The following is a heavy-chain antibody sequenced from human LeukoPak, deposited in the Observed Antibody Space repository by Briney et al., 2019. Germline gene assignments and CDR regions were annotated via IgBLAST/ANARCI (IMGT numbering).Heavy chain of an antibody. Sequence: GGSLRLSCAASGFTFDDYGMNWVRQAPGKGLEWVSSISSSSSYIYYADSVKGRFTISRDNAKNSLYLQMNSLRAEDTAVYYCARDLGYSYGRGYFDYWGQGTLVTVSS. CDR3: ARDLGYSYGRGYFDY. D-gene: IGHD5-18*01. CDR1: GFTFDDYG. J-gene: IGHJ4*02. CDR2: ISSSSSYI. V-gene: IGHV3-21*01.